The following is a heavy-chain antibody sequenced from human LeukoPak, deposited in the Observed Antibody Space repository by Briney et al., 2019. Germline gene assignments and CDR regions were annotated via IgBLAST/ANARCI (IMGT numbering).Heavy chain of an antibody. Sequence: ASVTVSCKASGYTFTCYYMHWVRQAPGQGLEWMGWINPNSGGTNYAQKFQGRVTMTRDTSISTAYMELSRLRSDDTAVYYCARAYADSSSWYTGVFDPWGQGTLVTVSS. CDR1: GYTFTCYY. CDR3: ARAYADSSSWYTGVFDP. D-gene: IGHD6-13*01. J-gene: IGHJ5*02. CDR2: INPNSGGT. V-gene: IGHV1-2*02.